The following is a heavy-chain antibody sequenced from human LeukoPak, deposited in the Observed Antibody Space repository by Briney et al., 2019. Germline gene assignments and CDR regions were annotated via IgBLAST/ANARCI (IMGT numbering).Heavy chain of an antibody. J-gene: IGHJ4*02. V-gene: IGHV3-11*01. Sequence: PGGSLRLSCAASGFTFSDYYMSWIRQAPGKGLEWVSYINTNATTINYADSAKGRFTISRDNAKNSLYLQMNSLRAEDTAVYYCSTRCSLDYWGQGTLVTVSS. CDR1: GFTFSDYY. CDR2: INTNATTI. D-gene: IGHD2-8*01. CDR3: STRCSLDY.